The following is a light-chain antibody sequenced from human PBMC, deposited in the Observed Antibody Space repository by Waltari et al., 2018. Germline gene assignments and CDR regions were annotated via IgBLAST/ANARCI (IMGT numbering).Light chain of an antibody. V-gene: IGLV1-40*01. CDR1: SSNIAAGYD. J-gene: IGLJ3*02. Sequence: QSVLTQPPSVSGAPGQWVTISCTGRSSNIAAGYDVHWYQQLPGTAPKLLIYVNNRRPSGVPDRFSGSRSPTSASLAITGLQPEDEADYYCQSFDISLNGWVFGGGTKVTVL. CDR2: VNN. CDR3: QSFDISLNGWV.